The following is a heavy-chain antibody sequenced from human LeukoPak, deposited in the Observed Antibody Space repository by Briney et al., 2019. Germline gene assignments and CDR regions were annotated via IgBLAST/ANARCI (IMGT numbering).Heavy chain of an antibody. CDR1: GFTVSDNY. V-gene: IGHV3-53*01. CDR3: ARVNPSYYDYVWGSYRPLLDY. D-gene: IGHD3-16*02. J-gene: IGHJ4*02. CDR2: IYSGGST. Sequence: GGSLRLSCAASGFTVSDNYMSWVRQAPGKGLEWVSVIYSGGSTYYADSVKGRFTISRDNSKNTLYLQMNSLRAEDTAVYYCARVNPSYYDYVWGSYRPLLDYWGQGTLVTVSS.